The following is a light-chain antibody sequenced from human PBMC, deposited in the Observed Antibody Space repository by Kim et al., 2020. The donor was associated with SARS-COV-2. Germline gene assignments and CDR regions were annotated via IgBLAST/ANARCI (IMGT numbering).Light chain of an antibody. CDR2: RAS. CDR3: QQYNNYPWT. Sequence: SATVGDRVTITCRASQSIGNWLAWYQQKPGKAPKYLIYRASSLQSGVPSRFSGSWSGPEFTLTISSLQPDDFATYYCQQYNNYPWTFGQGTKLEI. V-gene: IGKV1-5*03. CDR1: QSIGNW. J-gene: IGKJ1*01.